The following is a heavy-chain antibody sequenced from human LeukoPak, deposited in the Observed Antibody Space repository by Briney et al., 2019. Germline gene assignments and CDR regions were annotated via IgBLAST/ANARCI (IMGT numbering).Heavy chain of an antibody. J-gene: IGHJ4*02. D-gene: IGHD6-19*01. CDR2: INPKSGGT. CDR1: GYTFSGHY. Sequence: GASVKVSCKASGYTFSGHYMHWVRQAPGQGLEWVGWINPKSGGTNYAQKFQGRVTMTSDTSITTVYMELSRLRSGDTAVYYCARRVFSGWGYYFDYWGQGTLVTVSS. CDR3: ARRVFSGWGYYFDY. V-gene: IGHV1-2*02.